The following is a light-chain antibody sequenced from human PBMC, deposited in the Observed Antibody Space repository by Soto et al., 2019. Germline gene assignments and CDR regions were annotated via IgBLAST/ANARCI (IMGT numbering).Light chain of an antibody. CDR3: QQYNNLPLT. V-gene: IGKV3D-15*01. Sequence: EIVMTQSPATLSVSPGDRATLSCRASQSVDNDLAWYQQKPGQPPRLLIYDASTRATGIPARFSGSQSGTEFTLTIISRLSEDFAVYFCQQYNNLPLTFGGGTKVETK. J-gene: IGKJ4*01. CDR2: DAS. CDR1: QSVDND.